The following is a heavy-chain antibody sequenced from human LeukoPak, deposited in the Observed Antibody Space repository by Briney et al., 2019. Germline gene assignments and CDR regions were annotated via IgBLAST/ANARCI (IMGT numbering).Heavy chain of an antibody. V-gene: IGHV1-69*04. CDR1: GGTFSSYA. CDR2: IIPILGIA. J-gene: IGHJ4*02. D-gene: IGHD6-19*01. Sequence: SVKVSCKASGGTFSSYAISWVRQAPGQGLEWMGRIIPILGIANYAQKFQGRVTITADKSTSTAYMELSSVRSEDTAVYYCASRAVAGNLRHFDYWGQGTLVTVSS. CDR3: ASRAVAGNLRHFDY.